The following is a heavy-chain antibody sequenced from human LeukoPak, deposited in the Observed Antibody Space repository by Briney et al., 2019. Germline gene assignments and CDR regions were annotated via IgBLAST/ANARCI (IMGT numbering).Heavy chain of an antibody. D-gene: IGHD3-3*01. CDR3: ARDRTIFGVVIYYLDY. V-gene: IGHV3-30-3*01. CDR2: ISYDESDT. CDR1: GFTFNSYA. Sequence: PGGSLRLSCAASGFTFNSYAMHWVRQAPGKGLEWVAVISYDESDTYYADSVKGRFTISRDNSKNTLYLQMNSLRAEDTAVYYCARDRTIFGVVIYYLDYWGQGTLVTVSS. J-gene: IGHJ4*02.